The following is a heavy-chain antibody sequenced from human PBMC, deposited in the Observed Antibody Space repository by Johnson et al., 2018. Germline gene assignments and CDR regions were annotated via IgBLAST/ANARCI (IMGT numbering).Heavy chain of an antibody. V-gene: IGHV1-69*01. CDR2: IIPIFGTG. CDR1: GGTFSIYA. J-gene: IGHJ6*02. CDR3: ARAGTMIYGMDV. Sequence: QVQLVESGSELKKXGSSXKLXCKASGGTFSIYAISWVRQAPGQGLEWMGGIIPIFGTGKYAPKFQGRVTITADESTSTAYMELSSLRSEDTAVYYWARAGTMIYGMDVWGQGTTVTVSS. D-gene: IGHD1-1*01.